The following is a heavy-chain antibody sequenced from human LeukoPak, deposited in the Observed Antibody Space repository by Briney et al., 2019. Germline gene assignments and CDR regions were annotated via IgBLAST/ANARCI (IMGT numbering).Heavy chain of an antibody. CDR3: ARYIYYYYGMDV. V-gene: IGHV4-34*01. CDR1: GGSFSGYY. J-gene: IGHJ6*02. CDR2: INHSGST. Sequence: PSETLSLTCAVYGGSFSGYYWSWIRQPPGKGLEWIGEINHSGSTNYNPSLKSRVTISVDTSKNQFSLKLSSVTAADTAVYYCARYIYYYYGMDVWGQGTTVTVSS. D-gene: IGHD1-14*01.